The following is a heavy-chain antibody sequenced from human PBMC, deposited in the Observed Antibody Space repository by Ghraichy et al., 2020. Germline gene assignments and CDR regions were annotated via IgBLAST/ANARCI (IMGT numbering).Heavy chain of an antibody. J-gene: IGHJ3*02. Sequence: GESLRLSCAASGFTFSDYYMSWIRQAPGKGLEWVSYISSSSSHTNYADSVKGRFTISRDNAKSSLYLQMNSLRAEDTAMYYCARPQLLVLDAFDIWGQGTMVTVSS. CDR1: GFTFSDYY. CDR3: ARPQLLVLDAFDI. D-gene: IGHD6-13*01. V-gene: IGHV3-11*03. CDR2: ISSSSSHT.